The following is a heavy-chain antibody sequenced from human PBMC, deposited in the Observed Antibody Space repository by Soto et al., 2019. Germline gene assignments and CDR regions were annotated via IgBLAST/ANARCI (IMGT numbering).Heavy chain of an antibody. CDR2: IKTLSTAI. CDR1: GFTFTDYY. D-gene: IGHD6-19*01. Sequence: PGGSLRLSCEGSGFTFTDYYMTWIRQAPGKGLEWVAYIKTLSTAIYYADSVKGRFTISRDNAKNSLYLQMNGLRAEDTATYYCARRLQWQLRPLDSWGRGTLVTVSS. V-gene: IGHV3-11*01. CDR3: ARRLQWQLRPLDS. J-gene: IGHJ4*02.